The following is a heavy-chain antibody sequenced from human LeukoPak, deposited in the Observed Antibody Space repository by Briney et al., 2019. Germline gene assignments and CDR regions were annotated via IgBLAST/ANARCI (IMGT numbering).Heavy chain of an antibody. V-gene: IGHV3-23*01. D-gene: IGHD3-10*01. J-gene: IGHJ4*02. CDR3: AKRPSGSYYTQYYFDY. Sequence: PGGSLRLSCAASGFTFSSYAMSWVRQALGKGLEWVSAISGSGGSTYYADSVKGRFTISRDNSKNTLYLQMNSLRAEDTAVYYCAKRPSGSYYTQYYFDYWGQGTLVTVSS. CDR2: ISGSGGST. CDR1: GFTFSSYA.